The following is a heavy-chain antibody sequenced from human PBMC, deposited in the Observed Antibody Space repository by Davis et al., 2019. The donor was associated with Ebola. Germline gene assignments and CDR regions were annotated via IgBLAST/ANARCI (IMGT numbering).Heavy chain of an antibody. D-gene: IGHD4-17*01. CDR1: GFIFSDYY. V-gene: IGHV3-11*06. CDR2: ISGRGSYT. Sequence: GESLKISCAATGFIFSDYYMSWVRQAPGKGLEWVSYISGRGSYTNYAASVRGRFTISRDNAKSLLYLQMNSLRAEDTAVYYCARDMRVLTSGDYVRSFDYWGQGTLVTVSS. CDR3: ARDMRVLTSGDYVRSFDY. J-gene: IGHJ4*02.